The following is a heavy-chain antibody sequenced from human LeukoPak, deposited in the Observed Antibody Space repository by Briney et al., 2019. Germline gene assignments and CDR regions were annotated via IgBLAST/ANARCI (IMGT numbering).Heavy chain of an antibody. CDR1: GFTFDDYG. Sequence: PGGSLRLSCAASGFTFDDYGMSWVRQAPGKGLEWVSGINWNGGSTGYADSVRGRFAISRDNAQNSLYLQMNSLRAEDTAMYFCARVGSSTYFYYYMDVWAKGTTVTVSS. V-gene: IGHV3-20*04. J-gene: IGHJ6*03. D-gene: IGHD6-13*01. CDR3: ARVGSSTYFYYYMDV. CDR2: INWNGGST.